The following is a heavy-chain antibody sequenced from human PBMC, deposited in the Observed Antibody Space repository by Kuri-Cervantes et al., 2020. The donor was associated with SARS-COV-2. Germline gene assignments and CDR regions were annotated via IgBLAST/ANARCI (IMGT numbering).Heavy chain of an antibody. J-gene: IGHJ4*02. CDR1: GHSFTSYW. Sequence: KVSCKGSGHSFTSYWISWVRQMPGKGLEWMGRIDPSDSYTNYSPSFQGHVTISADKSISTAYLQWSSLKASDTAMYYCASTVAFWSGYYDYWGQGTLVTVSS. CDR2: IDPSDSYT. CDR3: ASTVAFWSGYYDY. D-gene: IGHD3-3*01. V-gene: IGHV5-10-1*01.